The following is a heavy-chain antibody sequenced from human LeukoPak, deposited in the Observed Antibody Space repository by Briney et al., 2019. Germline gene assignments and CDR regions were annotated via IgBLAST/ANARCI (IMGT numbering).Heavy chain of an antibody. CDR2: ISSSGSTI. CDR3: ARDVQFYYDSSGYYYPSHYFDY. Sequence: GGSLRLSCAASGFTFTDFYMNWIRQAPGKGLEWLSYISSSGSTIYYADSVKGRFTISRDNAKNSLYLQMNSLRPEDTAVYYCARDVQFYYDSSGYYYPSHYFDYWGQGTLVTVSS. J-gene: IGHJ4*02. D-gene: IGHD3-22*01. CDR1: GFTFTDFY. V-gene: IGHV3-11*04.